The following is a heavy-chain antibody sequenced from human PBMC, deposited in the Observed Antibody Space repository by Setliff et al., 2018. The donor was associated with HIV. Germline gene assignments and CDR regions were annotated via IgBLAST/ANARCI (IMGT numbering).Heavy chain of an antibody. CDR1: GGSISSSSYY. J-gene: IGHJ4*02. Sequence: SETLSLTCTVSGGSISSSSYYWGWIRQSPGKGLEWIGSMYYGGSTFYNPSLKSRVTISEDTSKNQVSLKLSSMTAAGTAIYYCARGLYYDSKSLDYWGQGTLVTVSS. D-gene: IGHD3-22*01. CDR3: ARGLYYDSKSLDY. V-gene: IGHV4-39*07. CDR2: MYYGGST.